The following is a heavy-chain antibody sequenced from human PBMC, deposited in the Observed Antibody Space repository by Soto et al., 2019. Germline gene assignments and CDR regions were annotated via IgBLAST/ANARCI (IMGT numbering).Heavy chain of an antibody. V-gene: IGHV3-73*01. D-gene: IGHD2-15*01. CDR3: TRLQSLGYCSGGSCTNYYYYYMEV. CDR1: GFTFSGSA. J-gene: IGHJ6*03. CDR2: IRSKANSYAT. Sequence: PGGSLRLSCAASGFTFSGSAMHWVRQASGKGLEWVGRIRSKANSYATAYAASVKGRFTISRDDSKNTAYLQMNSLKTEDTAVYYCTRLQSLGYCSGGSCTNYYYYYMEVWGKGTTVTVSS.